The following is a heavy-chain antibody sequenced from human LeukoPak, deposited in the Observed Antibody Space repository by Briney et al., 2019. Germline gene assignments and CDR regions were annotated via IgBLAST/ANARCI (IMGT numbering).Heavy chain of an antibody. V-gene: IGHV4-61*05. CDR2: IYYGGST. Sequence: SETLSLTCTVSGGSISSSSYYWGWIRQPPGKGLEWIACIYYGGSTNYNPSLKSRVTISVDTSKNQFSLKLSSVTAADTAVYYCARRGGGYCSGGVCYYDYGMDVWGQGTTVTVSS. CDR1: GGSISSSSYY. D-gene: IGHD2-15*01. CDR3: ARRGGGYCSGGVCYYDYGMDV. J-gene: IGHJ6*02.